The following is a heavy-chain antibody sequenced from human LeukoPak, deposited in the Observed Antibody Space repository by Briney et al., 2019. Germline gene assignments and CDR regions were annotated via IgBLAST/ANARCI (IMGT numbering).Heavy chain of an antibody. J-gene: IGHJ4*02. V-gene: IGHV4-31*03. CDR2: IYYSGST. D-gene: IGHD6-19*01. Sequence: PSETLSLTCTVSGGSINSGGSYWGGIRQHPGKGLEWIGYIYYSGSTYYSPSLKSRITISVDTSKNQFSLKLSSVTAADTAVYYCAIKSPVAATFDCCGQGTLVTVSS. CDR3: AIKSPVAATFDC. CDR1: GGSINSGGSY.